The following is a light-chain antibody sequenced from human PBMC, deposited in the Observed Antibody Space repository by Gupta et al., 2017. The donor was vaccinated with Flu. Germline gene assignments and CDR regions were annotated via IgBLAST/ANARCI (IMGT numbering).Light chain of an antibody. Sequence: QSVLTQPPSASGTPGPRVTISCSGSSSNIGSNYVYWYQQLPGTAPKLLIYSNNQRPSGVPDRFSGSKSGTSASLAISGLRSEDEADYYCAAWDDSLRGYVFGGGTKMTVL. V-gene: IGLV1-47*02. CDR1: SSNIGSNY. J-gene: IGLJ3*02. CDR2: SNN. CDR3: AAWDDSLRGYV.